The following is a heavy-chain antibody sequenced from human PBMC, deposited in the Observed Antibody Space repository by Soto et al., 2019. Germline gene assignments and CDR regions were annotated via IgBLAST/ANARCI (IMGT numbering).Heavy chain of an antibody. D-gene: IGHD2-15*01. CDR1: GGSISSGGYY. CDR2: IYYSGST. V-gene: IGHV4-31*03. Sequence: QVQLQESGPGLVKPSQTLSLTCTVSGGSISSGGYYWSWIRQHPGKGLEWIGYIYYSGSTYYNPSLKSRVTISVDTSKNAFSLKLSSVTAADTAVYYCARVSLGYCSGGSCPTDYWGQGTLVTVSS. CDR3: ARVSLGYCSGGSCPTDY. J-gene: IGHJ4*02.